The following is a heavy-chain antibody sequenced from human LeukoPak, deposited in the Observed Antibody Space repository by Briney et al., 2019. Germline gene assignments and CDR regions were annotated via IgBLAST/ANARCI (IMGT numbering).Heavy chain of an antibody. V-gene: IGHV3-30-3*01. D-gene: IGHD2-2*01. CDR3: ARDGYIVVVPATTGPDAFDI. CDR2: ISYDGSNK. CDR1: GFTFSSYA. J-gene: IGHJ3*02. Sequence: GGSLRFSCAASGFTFSSYAMHWVRQAPGKGLEWVAVISYDGSNKYYADSVKGRFTISRDNSKNTLYLQMNSLRAEDTAVYYCARDGYIVVVPATTGPDAFDIWGQGTMVTVSS.